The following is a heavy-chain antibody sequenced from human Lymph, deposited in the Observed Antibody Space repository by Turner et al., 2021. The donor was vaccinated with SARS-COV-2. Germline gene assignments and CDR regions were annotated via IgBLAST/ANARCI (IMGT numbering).Heavy chain of an antibody. J-gene: IGHJ3*02. CDR3: ARDFREGAFDI. V-gene: IGHV3-66*01. D-gene: IGHD3-10*01. CDR2: IYSGGST. CDR1: GLTVSSNY. Sequence: EVQLVESGGGLVQPGGSLILSCAASGLTVSSNYMNWVRQAPGKGLGWVSVIYSGGSTLYADSVKGRFTISRVNSKNTLYLQMHSLRAEDTAVYYCARDFREGAFDIWGQGTMVTISS.